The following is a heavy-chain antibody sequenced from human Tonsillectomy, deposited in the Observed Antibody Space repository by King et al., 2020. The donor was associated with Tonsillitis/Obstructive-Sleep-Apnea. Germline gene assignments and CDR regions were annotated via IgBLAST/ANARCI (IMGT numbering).Heavy chain of an antibody. CDR1: EGTFSSSA. J-gene: IGHJ6*03. CDR2: IIPMFGIA. D-gene: IGHD4-17*01. CDR3: ARTRTVTTKSPYYYYMDV. V-gene: IGHV1-69*01. Sequence: VQLVESGAEVKKPGSSVKVSCKASEGTFSSSAISWVRQAPGQGLEWMGGIIPMFGIANFAQKFQGRVAITADESTSTAYMEVSSLVSEDTAVYYCARTRTVTTKSPYYYYMDVWGKGTTVIVSS.